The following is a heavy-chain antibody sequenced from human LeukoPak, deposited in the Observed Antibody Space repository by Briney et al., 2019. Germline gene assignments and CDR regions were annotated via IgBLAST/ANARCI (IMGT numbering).Heavy chain of an antibody. CDR3: ARDDHYGMDV. CDR2: IYYSGST. Sequence: SQTLSLTCTVSGGXISSGGYYWSWIRQHPGKGLEWIGYIYYSGSTYYNPSLKSRVTISVDTSKNQFSLKLSSVTAADTAVYYCARDDHYGMDVWGQGTTVTVSS. CDR1: GGXISSGGYY. J-gene: IGHJ6*02. V-gene: IGHV4-31*03.